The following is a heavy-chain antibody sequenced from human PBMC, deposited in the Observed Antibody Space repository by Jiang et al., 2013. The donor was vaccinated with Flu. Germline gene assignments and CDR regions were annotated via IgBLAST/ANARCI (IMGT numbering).Heavy chain of an antibody. CDR3: ARLDGSDRDF. J-gene: IGHJ4*01. Sequence: QSGSELKRPGASVKISCQTSGYTFTSYSVNWVRQAPGQGLEWMGWIHTYTGSPTYAQDFTGRFVFSVDSSVSTAYLQISNLKAEDTGIYYCARLDGSDRDFWGPGTQVTVSS. CDR1: GYTFTSYS. V-gene: IGHV7-4-1*02. D-gene: IGHD6-25*01. CDR2: IHTYTGSP.